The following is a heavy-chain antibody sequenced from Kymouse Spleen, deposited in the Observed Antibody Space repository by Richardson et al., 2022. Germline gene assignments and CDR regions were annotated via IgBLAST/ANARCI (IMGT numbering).Heavy chain of an antibody. Sequence: QVQLVESGGGVVQPGRSLRLSCAASGFTFSSYGMHWVRQAPGKGLEWVAVISYDGSNKYYADSVKGRFTISRDNSKNTLYLQMNSLRAEDTAVYYCAGELEWGQGTLVTVSS. D-gene: IGHD1-1*01,IGHD1-20*01,IGHD1-7*01. CDR1: GFTFSSYG. CDR3: AGELE. J-gene: IGHJ4*02,IGHJ5*02. V-gene: IGHV3-30*18. CDR2: ISYDGSNK.